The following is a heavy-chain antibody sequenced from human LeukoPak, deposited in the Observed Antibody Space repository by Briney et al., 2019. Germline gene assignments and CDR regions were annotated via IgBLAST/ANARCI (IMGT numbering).Heavy chain of an antibody. CDR2: IIPILNIT. V-gene: IGHV1-69*04. CDR3: ARSYYYDSSGSYYYYYGMDV. Sequence: ASVKVSCKASGGTFSSYAISWVRQAPGQGLEWMGRIIPILNITNYAQKLQGRVTITADKSTSTAYMELSSLRSEDTAVYYCARSYYYDSSGSYYYYYGMDVWGQGTTVTVSS. CDR1: GGTFSSYA. J-gene: IGHJ6*02. D-gene: IGHD3-22*01.